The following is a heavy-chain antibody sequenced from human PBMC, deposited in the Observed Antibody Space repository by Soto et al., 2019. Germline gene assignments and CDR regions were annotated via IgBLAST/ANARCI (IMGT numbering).Heavy chain of an antibody. CDR1: GFTFSSYA. V-gene: IGHV3-23*01. J-gene: IGHJ4*02. CDR3: AKVNSFSGSYYALDY. CDR2: ISGSGGST. Sequence: PWGSLSLSCAASGFTFSSYAMSWVRQAPAKGLEWVSAISGSGGSTYYADSVKGRFTISRDNSKNTLYLQMNSLRAEDKAVYYCAKVNSFSGSYYALDYWRQGTLVTVYS. D-gene: IGHD1-26*01.